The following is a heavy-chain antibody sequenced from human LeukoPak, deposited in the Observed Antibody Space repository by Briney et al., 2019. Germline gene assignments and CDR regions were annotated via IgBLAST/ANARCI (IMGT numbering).Heavy chain of an antibody. CDR3: AKDLDIVVVPASSSGMDV. V-gene: IGHV3-30*18. J-gene: IGHJ6*02. D-gene: IGHD2-2*01. CDR2: ISFDGSNK. Sequence: GGSLRLSCAASGFTFSDYGMHWVRQAPGKGLEWVAVISFDGSNKYYADSLKGRFAISRDNSKNTLYLQMNSLRPEDTAVYYCAKDLDIVVVPASSSGMDVWGQGTTVTVSS. CDR1: GFTFSDYG.